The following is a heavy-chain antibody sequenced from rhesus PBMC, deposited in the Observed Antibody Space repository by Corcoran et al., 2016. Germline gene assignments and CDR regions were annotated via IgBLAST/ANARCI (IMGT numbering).Heavy chain of an antibody. V-gene: IGHV1S9*01. Sequence: QVQLVQSGADVKKPGASVKLSCKASGYTFPSYYLNWVRQAPGQVPEWMGWINTSNGNTGYAQKCHGRVTMTRDTSTTTVYMEVSSLRSEDTAVYYCTRAGYFEEYDYWGQGVLVTVSS. CDR1: GYTFPSYY. CDR2: INTSNGNT. D-gene: IGHD3-9*01. J-gene: IGHJ4*01. CDR3: TRAGYFEEYDY.